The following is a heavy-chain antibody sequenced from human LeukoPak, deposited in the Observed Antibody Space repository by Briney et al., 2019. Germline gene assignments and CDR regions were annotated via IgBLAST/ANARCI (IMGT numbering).Heavy chain of an antibody. V-gene: IGHV1-46*01. CDR1: GYTLTSYY. CDR2: INPSGGST. Sequence: ASVKVSCKASGYTLTSYYMHWVRQAPGQGLEWMGIINPSGGSTSYAQKFQGRVTMTRDTSTSTVYMELSSLRSEDTAVYYCARSSSSWDLFDYWGQGTLVTVSS. J-gene: IGHJ4*02. D-gene: IGHD6-13*01. CDR3: ARSSSSWDLFDY.